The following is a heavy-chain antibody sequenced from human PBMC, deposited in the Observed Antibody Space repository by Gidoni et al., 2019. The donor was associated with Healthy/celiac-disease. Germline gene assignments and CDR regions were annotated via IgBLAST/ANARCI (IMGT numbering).Heavy chain of an antibody. D-gene: IGHD2-2*01. CDR3: ARADLGYCSSASCPPGNYYYYGMDV. Sequence: QLQLQESGPGLVKPSETLSLTCTVSGGSISSSSYYWGWIRQPPGKGLEWIGSIYYSGGTYYNPSLKSRVTISVDTSKNQFSLKLSSVTAADTAVYYCARADLGYCSSASCPPGNYYYYGMDVWGQGTTVTVSS. J-gene: IGHJ6*02. V-gene: IGHV4-39*07. CDR2: IYYSGGT. CDR1: GGSISSSSYY.